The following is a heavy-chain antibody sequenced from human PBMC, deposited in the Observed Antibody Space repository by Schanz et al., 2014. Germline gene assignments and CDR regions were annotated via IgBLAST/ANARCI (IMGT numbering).Heavy chain of an antibody. J-gene: IGHJ4*02. Sequence: QVQLVQSGAEVRKPGASVKVSCKASGYTFISYGISWVRQAPGQGLEWLGWISGSNGNTNYTQEFQGRVTMTIDPYTSTAYMDLRSLRSDDTAGFCCARECECWDRWGQGTLVIVSS. V-gene: IGHV1-18*01. CDR2: ISGSNGNT. CDR1: GYTFISYG. CDR3: ARECECWDR. D-gene: IGHD1-26*01.